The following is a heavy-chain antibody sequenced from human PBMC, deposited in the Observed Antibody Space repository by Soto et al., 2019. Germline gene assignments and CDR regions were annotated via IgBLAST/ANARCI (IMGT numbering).Heavy chain of an antibody. V-gene: IGHV4-59*08. CDR2: IYSSGST. D-gene: IGHD5-18*01. CDR1: GGSISSYY. J-gene: IGHJ4*02. Sequence: SETLSLTCTVSGGSISSYYWSWIRQPPGKGLEWIGYIYSSGSTNYNPSLKSRVTMSVDTSRNQFSLNLTSVTAADTAIYFCARHLRSATYSYYCDYWGQGTLVTVS. CDR3: ARHLRSATYSYYCDY.